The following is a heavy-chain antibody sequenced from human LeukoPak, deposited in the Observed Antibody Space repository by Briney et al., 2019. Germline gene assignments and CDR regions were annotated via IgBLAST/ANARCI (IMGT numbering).Heavy chain of an antibody. CDR3: ARDESRPYYSYMDV. J-gene: IGHJ6*03. Sequence: NSSETLSLTCTVSGGSISSYYWSWIRQPAGKGLEWIGRIYTSGSTNYNPSLKSRVTMSVDTSKNQFSLKLSSVTAADTAVYYCARDESRPYYSYMDVWGKGTTVTVSS. V-gene: IGHV4-4*07. CDR1: GGSISSYY. CDR2: IYTSGST.